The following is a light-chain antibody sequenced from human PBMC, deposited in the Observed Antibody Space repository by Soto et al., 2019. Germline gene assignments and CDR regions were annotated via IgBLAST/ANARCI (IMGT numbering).Light chain of an antibody. V-gene: IGLV1-44*01. Sequence: QSVLTQPPSASGTPGQRVTISCSGSSSNIGSNTVNWYQQLPGTAPKLLIYSINHRPSGVPDRFSGSKSGTSASLAISGLQSEDEADYYCAAWDDSLSGVVFGGGTKLTVL. CDR1: SSNIGSNT. CDR3: AAWDDSLSGVV. J-gene: IGLJ3*02. CDR2: SIN.